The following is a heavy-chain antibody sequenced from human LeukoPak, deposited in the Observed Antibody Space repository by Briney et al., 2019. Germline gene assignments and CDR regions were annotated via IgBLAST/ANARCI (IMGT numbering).Heavy chain of an antibody. CDR2: ISYDGSNK. Sequence: PGGSLRLSCAASGFTFSSYGMHWVRQAPGKGLEWVAVISYDGSNKYYADSVKGRFTISRDNSKNTLYLQMNSLRAEDTAVYYCARDISSSGWYDRGPFDYWGQGTLVTVSS. D-gene: IGHD6-19*01. CDR3: ARDISSSGWYDRGPFDY. V-gene: IGHV3-30*19. J-gene: IGHJ4*02. CDR1: GFTFSSYG.